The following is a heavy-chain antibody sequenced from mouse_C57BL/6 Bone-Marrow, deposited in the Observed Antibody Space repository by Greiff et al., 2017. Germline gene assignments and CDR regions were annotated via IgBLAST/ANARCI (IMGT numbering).Heavy chain of an antibody. Sequence: QVQLKQSGAELARPGASVKLSCKASGYTFTSYGISWVKQRTGQGLEWIGEIYPRSGNTYYNEKFKGKATLTADTSSSTAYMELRSLTSEDSAVYFCARHIYYYGSSWYFDVWGTGTTVTVSS. V-gene: IGHV1-81*01. CDR3: ARHIYYYGSSWYFDV. D-gene: IGHD1-1*01. J-gene: IGHJ1*03. CDR2: IYPRSGNT. CDR1: GYTFTSYG.